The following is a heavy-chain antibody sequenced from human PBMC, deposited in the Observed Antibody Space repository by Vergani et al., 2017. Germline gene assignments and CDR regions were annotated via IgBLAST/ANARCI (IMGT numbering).Heavy chain of an antibody. CDR1: GFTFSSYA. CDR2: ISGSGGNT. J-gene: IGHJ6*02. D-gene: IGHD2-21*01. CDR3: AKARDPNCKGGNCYSYYYGLDL. V-gene: IGHV3-23*04. Sequence: EVQLVESGGGLVQPGGSLTLSCAASGFTFSSYAMTWVRLAPGKGLQWVSAISGSGGNTFYTDSVKGRFTISRDNSKDTLYLQMNSLRVEDTAIYYCAKARDPNCKGGNCYSYYYGLDLWGQGTTVTVSS.